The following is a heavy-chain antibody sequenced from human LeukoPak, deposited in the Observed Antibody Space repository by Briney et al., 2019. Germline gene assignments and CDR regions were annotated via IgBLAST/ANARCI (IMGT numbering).Heavy chain of an antibody. D-gene: IGHD6-19*01. CDR3: ATLRRSGWYIGD. Sequence: ASVKVSCKASGYTFTDYYMHWVRQAPGQGLEWMGWINPNSGGTNYAEKFQGRVTMTRDTSITTAYMELSNLRSDDTAMYYCATLRRSGWYIGDWGQGTPVTVSS. CDR2: INPNSGGT. CDR1: GYTFTDYY. J-gene: IGHJ4*02. V-gene: IGHV1-2*02.